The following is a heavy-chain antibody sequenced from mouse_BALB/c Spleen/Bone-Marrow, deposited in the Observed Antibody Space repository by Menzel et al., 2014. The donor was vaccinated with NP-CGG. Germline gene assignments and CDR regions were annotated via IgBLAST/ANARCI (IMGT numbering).Heavy chain of an antibody. CDR1: GYTFTDYY. D-gene: IGHD2-10*01. CDR3: ARPPYYGNYVDY. J-gene: IGHJ2*01. Sequence: EVQLQQSGPELVKPGASVKMSCKASGYTFTDYYMDWVKQSHGESFEWIGRVNPYNGGTSYNQKFKGKATLTVDKSSSTAYMELNSLTSEDSAVYHCARPPYYGNYVDYWGQGTTLTVSS. CDR2: VNPYNGGT. V-gene: IGHV1-19*01.